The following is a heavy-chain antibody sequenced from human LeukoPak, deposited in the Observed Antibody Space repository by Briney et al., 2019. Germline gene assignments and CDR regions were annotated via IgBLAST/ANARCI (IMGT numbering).Heavy chain of an antibody. Sequence: GGSLRLSCAASGFTFDDYGMSWVRQAPGKGLEWVSGINWNGGSTGYADSVKGRFTISRDNAKNSLYLQMNSLRAEDTALYYCARWGYCSSTSCYLWWLGNYYYYMDVWGKGTTVTVSS. V-gene: IGHV3-20*04. CDR3: ARWGYCSSTSCYLWWLGNYYYYMDV. CDR2: INWNGGST. J-gene: IGHJ6*03. CDR1: GFTFDDYG. D-gene: IGHD2-2*01.